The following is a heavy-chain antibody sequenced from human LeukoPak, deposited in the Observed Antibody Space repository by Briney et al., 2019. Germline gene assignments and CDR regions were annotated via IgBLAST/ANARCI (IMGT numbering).Heavy chain of an antibody. CDR1: GGSISSSSYY. V-gene: IGHV4-39*01. CDR3: ARRLAIAAAGAFDY. D-gene: IGHD6-13*01. J-gene: IGHJ4*02. Sequence: SETLSLTCTVSGGSISSSSYYWGWIRQPPGKGLEWIGSIYYSGSTYYNPSLKSRVTISVDTSKNQFSLKLSSVTAADTAVYYCARRLAIAAAGAFDYWGQGTLVTVSS. CDR2: IYYSGST.